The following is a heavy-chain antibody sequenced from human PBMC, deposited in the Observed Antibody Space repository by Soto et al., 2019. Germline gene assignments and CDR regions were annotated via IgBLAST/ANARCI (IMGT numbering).Heavy chain of an antibody. CDR1: GGTFSSYA. J-gene: IGHJ3*02. D-gene: IGHD5-12*01. CDR3: AREAVEMATRDAFDI. V-gene: IGHV1-69*13. Sequence: SVKVSCKASGGTFSSYAISWVRQAPGQGLEWMGGIIPIFGTANYAQKFQGRVTITADESTSTAYMELSSLRSEDTAMYYCAREAVEMATRDAFDIWGQGTMVTVSS. CDR2: IIPIFGTA.